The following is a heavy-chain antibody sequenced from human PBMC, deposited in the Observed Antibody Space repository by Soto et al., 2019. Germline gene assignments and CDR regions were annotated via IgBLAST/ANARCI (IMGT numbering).Heavy chain of an antibody. J-gene: IGHJ4*02. D-gene: IGHD2-8*01. CDR1: GFTFSSYA. Sequence: RRLSCAASGFTFSSYAMSWVRQAPGKGLEWVSAISGSGGSTYYADSVKGRFTISRDNSKNTLYLQMNSLRAEDTAVYYCAKGVGVYAILDYWGQGTLVTVSS. CDR2: ISGSGGST. CDR3: AKGVGVYAILDY. V-gene: IGHV3-23*01.